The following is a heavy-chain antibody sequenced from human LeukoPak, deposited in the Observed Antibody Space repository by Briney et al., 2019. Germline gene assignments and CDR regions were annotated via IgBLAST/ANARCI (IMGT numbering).Heavy chain of an antibody. D-gene: IGHD2-2*01. CDR3: ARDCVPAAKMGGRGDAFDI. CDR2: ISSSSSYI. CDR1: GFTFSSYS. J-gene: IGHJ3*02. Sequence: TSGGSLRLSCAASGFTFSSYSMNWVRQAPGKGLEWVSSISSSSSYIYYADSVKGRFTISRDNAKNSLYLQMNSLRAEDTAVYYCARDCVPAAKMGGRGDAFDIWGQGTMVTVSS. V-gene: IGHV3-21*01.